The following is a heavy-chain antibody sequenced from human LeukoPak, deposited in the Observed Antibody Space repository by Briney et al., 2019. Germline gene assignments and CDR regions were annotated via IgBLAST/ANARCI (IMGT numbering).Heavy chain of an antibody. J-gene: IGHJ4*02. CDR1: GFTYTKHA. V-gene: IGHV3-30*04. Sequence: PGGSLRLSCAASGFTYTKHAMHWVRQAPGKGLEWVAVISYDGSNKKYADSVKGRFTISRDNSKNTLYLQMNSLRAEDTAVYYCAKDLTVTSFDYWGQGTLVTVSS. D-gene: IGHD4-17*01. CDR3: AKDLTVTSFDY. CDR2: ISYDGSNK.